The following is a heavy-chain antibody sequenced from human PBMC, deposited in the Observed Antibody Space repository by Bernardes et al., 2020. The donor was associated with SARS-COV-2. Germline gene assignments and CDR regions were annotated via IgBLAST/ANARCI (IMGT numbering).Heavy chain of an antibody. CDR3: SRVDYGGTYGFDP. V-gene: IGHV1-2*02. CDR2: INPNSGGT. CDR1: GYTFTGYY. Sequence: ASVKVSCKASGYTFTGYYMHWVRQAPGQGLEWMGWINPNSGGTYYAQKFQGRVTMTRDTSISTAYMELSRLRSDDTAVYYCSRVDYGGTYGFDPWGQGTLVTVSS. D-gene: IGHD4-17*01. J-gene: IGHJ5*02.